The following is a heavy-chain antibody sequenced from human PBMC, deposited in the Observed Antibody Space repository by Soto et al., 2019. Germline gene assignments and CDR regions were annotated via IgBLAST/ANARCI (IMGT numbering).Heavy chain of an antibody. CDR2: ITSIFGTA. D-gene: IGHD2-2*01. V-gene: IGHV1-69*12. CDR3: ARHVPAAGYYYGMDV. Sequence: QVQLVQSGAEVKKPGSSVKVSCKASGGTFSSYAISWVRQAPGQGLEWMGGITSIFGTANYAQKFQGRVTITADESTSTAYMELSSLRSEDTALYYCARHVPAAGYYYGMDVCGQGTTVTVSS. J-gene: IGHJ6*02. CDR1: GGTFSSYA.